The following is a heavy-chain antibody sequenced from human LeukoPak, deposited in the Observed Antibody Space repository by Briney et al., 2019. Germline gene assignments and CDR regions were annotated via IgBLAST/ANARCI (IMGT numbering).Heavy chain of an antibody. CDR3: ARLRGNTMIDY. CDR2: IYSGGST. Sequence: PGGSLRLSCAASGFTFYDNGMSWVRQAPGKGLEWVSVIYSGGSTYNADSVKGRFTISRDNSKNTLYLQMNSLRAEDTAVYYCARLRGNTMIDYWGQGTLVTISS. D-gene: IGHD3-22*01. J-gene: IGHJ4*02. V-gene: IGHV3-53*01. CDR1: GFTFYDNG.